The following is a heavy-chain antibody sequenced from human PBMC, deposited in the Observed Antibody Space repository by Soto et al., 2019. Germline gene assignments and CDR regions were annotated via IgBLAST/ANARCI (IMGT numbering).Heavy chain of an antibody. Sequence: QVQLVQYGAEVKKPGSSVKVSCKASGGTFSSYAISWVRQAPGQGLEWKEGIIHILGTANYEQKYQSRVTITPAESTSAPDMELSSLRSQHKAVYYSAGDLCSLSSVYWGQGTQVTVSS. CDR3: AGDLCSLSSVY. CDR2: IIHILGTA. J-gene: IGHJ4*02. CDR1: GGTFSSYA. D-gene: IGHD6-6*01. V-gene: IGHV1-69*01.